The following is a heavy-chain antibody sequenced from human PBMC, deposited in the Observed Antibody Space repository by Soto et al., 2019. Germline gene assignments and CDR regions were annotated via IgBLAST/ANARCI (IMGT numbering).Heavy chain of an antibody. J-gene: IGHJ3*02. CDR1: GFTFSDYY. Sequence: GGSLRLSCAASGFTFSDYYMSWIRQAPGKGLEWVSYISSSSSYTNDADSVRGRFTISRDNAKNSLVLQMNRLRAEDTAVYYCARAWGQNYYDSSGYYYAFDIWGQGTMVTVSS. CDR3: ARAWGQNYYDSSGYYYAFDI. V-gene: IGHV3-11*06. D-gene: IGHD3-22*01. CDR2: ISSSSSYT.